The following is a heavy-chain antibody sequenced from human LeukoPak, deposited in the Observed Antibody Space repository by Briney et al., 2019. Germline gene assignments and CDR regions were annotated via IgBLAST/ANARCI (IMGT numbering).Heavy chain of an antibody. D-gene: IGHD7-27*01. V-gene: IGHV4-39*01. CDR3: ARAVWGYIDY. Sequence: SETLSLTCIVSGGSISSGGHYWGWIRQPPGKGLEWIGSIYYSGSTYYNPSLKSRVTISVDTSKNQFSLKLSSVTVADTAVYYCARAVWGYIDYWGQGTLVTVSS. CDR1: GGSISSGGHY. CDR2: IYYSGST. J-gene: IGHJ4*02.